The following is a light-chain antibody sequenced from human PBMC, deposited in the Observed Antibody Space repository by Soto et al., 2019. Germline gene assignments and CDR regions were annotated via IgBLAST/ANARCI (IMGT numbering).Light chain of an antibody. CDR3: HSYDVSLRGPA. J-gene: IGLJ2*01. V-gene: IGLV1-40*01. Sequence: QSVLTQPPSLSGAPGQRVTISCTGSRSNIGAGYDVHWYQHLPGTAPKVLIFDNSNRPSGVPDRFSGSKSGTSASLALTGLQAEDEAVYYCHSYDVSLRGPAFGGGTQLTLL. CDR2: DNS. CDR1: RSNIGAGYD.